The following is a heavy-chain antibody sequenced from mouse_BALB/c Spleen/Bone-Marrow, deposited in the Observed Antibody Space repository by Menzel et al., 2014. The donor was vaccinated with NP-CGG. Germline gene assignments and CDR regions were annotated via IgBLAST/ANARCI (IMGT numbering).Heavy chain of an antibody. D-gene: IGHD2-1*01. CDR2: VNPNNGGT. J-gene: IGHJ1*01. CDR1: GNSFTGYY. Sequence: VQLKQSGPDLVKPGASVKISCKASGNSFTGYYMHWVKQSHGKSLEWIGRVNPNNGGTSYNQKFKGKAILTVDKSSSTASMYLQSLTSKDAAVYYYARGYGNYWYFDVWGAETRVTVSS. V-gene: IGHV1-43*01. CDR3: ARGYGNYWYFDV.